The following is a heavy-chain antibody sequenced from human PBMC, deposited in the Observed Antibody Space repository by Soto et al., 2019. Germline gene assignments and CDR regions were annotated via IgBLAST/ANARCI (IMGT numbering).Heavy chain of an antibody. V-gene: IGHV4-39*01. CDR1: GDSISSSNYF. Sequence: PSETLSLTCTVSGDSISSSNYFWGWIRQPPGKGLEWIGTIFYSGSTYYNPSLKSRVTISVDTSKNQFSLKLTSVTAADTALYYCARRYGWFYFDYWGQGSLVTVSS. CDR3: ARRYGWFYFDY. CDR2: IFYSGST. D-gene: IGHD3-10*01. J-gene: IGHJ4*02.